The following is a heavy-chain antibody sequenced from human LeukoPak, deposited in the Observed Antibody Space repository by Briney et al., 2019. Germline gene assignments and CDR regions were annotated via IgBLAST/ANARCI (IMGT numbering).Heavy chain of an antibody. Sequence: PSETLSLTCAVYGGSFSGYYWSWIRQPPGKGLEWIGEINHSGSTNYNPSLKSRVTISVDTSKNQFSLTLSSVTAADTAVYYCARAYTAMAPFGYWGQGTLVTVSS. J-gene: IGHJ4*02. CDR2: INHSGST. CDR3: ARAYTAMAPFGY. V-gene: IGHV4-34*01. CDR1: GGSFSGYY. D-gene: IGHD5-18*01.